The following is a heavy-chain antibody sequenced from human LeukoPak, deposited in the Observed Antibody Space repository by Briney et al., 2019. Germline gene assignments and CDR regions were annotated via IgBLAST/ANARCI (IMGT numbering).Heavy chain of an antibody. CDR3: ASSPDSSGYRGYFDY. CDR1: GFTFSSYA. V-gene: IGHV3-30-3*01. D-gene: IGHD3-22*01. J-gene: IGHJ4*02. CDR2: ISYDGSNK. Sequence: GRSLRLSCAASGFTFSSYAMHWVRQAPGKGLEWVAVISYDGSNKYYADSVKGRFTISRDNSKNTLYLQTSNLRTEDTAVYYCASSPDSSGYRGYFDYWGQGSPVTVSS.